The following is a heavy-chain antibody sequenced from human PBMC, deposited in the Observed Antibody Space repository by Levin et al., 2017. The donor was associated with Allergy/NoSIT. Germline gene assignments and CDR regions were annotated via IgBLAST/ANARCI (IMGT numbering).Heavy chain of an antibody. V-gene: IGHV6-1*01. J-gene: IGHJ4*02. CDR3: AREGVPKRAVAGTGDFGY. CDR2: TYYRSKWYN. Sequence: SQTLSLTCAISGDSVSSNSAAWNWIRQSPSRGLEWLGRTYYRSKWYNDYAVSVKSRITINPDTSKNQFSLQLNSVTPEDTAVYYCAREGVPKRAVAGTGDFGYWGQGTLVTVSS. D-gene: IGHD6-19*01. CDR1: GDSVSSNSAA.